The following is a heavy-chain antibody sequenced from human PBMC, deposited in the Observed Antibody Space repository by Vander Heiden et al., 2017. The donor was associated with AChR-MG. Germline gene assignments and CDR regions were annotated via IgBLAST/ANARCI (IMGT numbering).Heavy chain of an antibody. CDR2: INEDGRET. CDR3: ARDVGNGWFNL. V-gene: IGHV3-7*01. D-gene: IGHD2-15*01. CDR1: GFTVSSNW. J-gene: IGHJ2*01. Sequence: EVQLVESGGGLVQPGGSLRLPCVAPGFTVSSNWISWVRQAPGRGLEWVANINEDGRETNYVDSAKGRFTISRDNAKNSLYLQLNGLGAEDTAVYYCARDVGNGWFNLWGRGTLVTVSS.